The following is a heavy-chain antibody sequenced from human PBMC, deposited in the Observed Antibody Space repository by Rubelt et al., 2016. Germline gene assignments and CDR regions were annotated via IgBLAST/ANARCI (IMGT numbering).Heavy chain of an antibody. CDR3: AHTLSGHDQNWFDP. CDR1: GFSLSTSGVG. J-gene: IGHJ5*02. CDR2: IYWEDDK. V-gene: IGHV2-5*02. Sequence: QITLKEAGPTLVKPTQTLTLTCTCSGFSLSTSGVGVGWIRQPPGKALGWIALIYWEDDKSYSRSRKSRVSISKDTSKNQVVLKLTNMDPVDTATYYCAHTLSGHDQNWFDPWGQGTLVPVSS. D-gene: IGHD5-12*01.